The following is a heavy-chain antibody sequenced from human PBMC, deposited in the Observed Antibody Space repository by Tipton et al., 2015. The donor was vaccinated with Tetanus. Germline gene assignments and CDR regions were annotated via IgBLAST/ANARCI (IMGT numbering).Heavy chain of an antibody. CDR3: ARTQDGYNSGWFDS. J-gene: IGHJ5*01. CDR2: MTSSGRNI. CDR1: GFIFSDYY. D-gene: IGHD3-10*01. V-gene: IGHV3-11*01. Sequence: SLRLSCAASGFIFSDYYMTWIRQAPGKGLDWIAYMTSSGRNIYYSDSVKGRFTISRDNSKNSLYLQMDSLRADDTAVYYCARTQDGYNSGWFDSWGQGTLLTVSS.